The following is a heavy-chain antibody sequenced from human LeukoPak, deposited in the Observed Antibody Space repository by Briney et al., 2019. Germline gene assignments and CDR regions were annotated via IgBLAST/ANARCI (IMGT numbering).Heavy chain of an antibody. CDR1: GGTFSSYT. V-gene: IGHV1-69*06. J-gene: IGHJ4*02. CDR3: ATATMVRDVHFYY. CDR2: IIPIFGSA. D-gene: IGHD3-10*01. Sequence: SVKVSCKASGGTFSSYTITCVRQAPGQGVEWRGGIIPIFGSANYAQKFQGRVTITADKSTSTAYMELSSLRSEDTAVYYCATATMVRDVHFYYWGQGTLVTVSS.